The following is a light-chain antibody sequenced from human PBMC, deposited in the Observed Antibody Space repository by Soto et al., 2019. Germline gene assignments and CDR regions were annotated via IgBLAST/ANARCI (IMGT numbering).Light chain of an antibody. V-gene: IGLV3-21*02. CDR2: DDS. J-gene: IGLJ7*01. CDR3: QVWDSGRDHYV. CDR1: NLGSKT. Sequence: SYELTQPPSVSVAPGQTAKITCGGNNLGSKTVHWYQQKPGQAPVLVVYDDSDRPSGIPERLSGSNSGNTATLTISGVEAGDEADYYCQVWDSGRDHYVFGAGTQLTVL.